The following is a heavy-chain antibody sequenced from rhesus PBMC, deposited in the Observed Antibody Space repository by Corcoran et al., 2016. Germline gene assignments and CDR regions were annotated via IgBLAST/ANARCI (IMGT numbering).Heavy chain of an antibody. V-gene: IGHV4-169*01. CDR1: GGSISSSY. Sequence: QLQLQESGPGLVKPSETLSVTCAVSGGSISSSYWSGIRQAPGKGLEWLGYIYGSGSSTNSNPSLKCRVTLSVDTSKTQLSLKLSSVTAADTAVYYCARGSRYYYFDYWGQGVLVTVSS. J-gene: IGHJ4*01. CDR3: ARGSRYYYFDY. CDR2: IYGSGSST. D-gene: IGHD1-44*02.